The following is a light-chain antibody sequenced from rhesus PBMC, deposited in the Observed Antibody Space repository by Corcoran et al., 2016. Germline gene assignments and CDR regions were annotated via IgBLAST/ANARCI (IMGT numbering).Light chain of an antibody. CDR3: QKYNDWPFT. J-gene: IGKJ3*01. Sequence: ETVMMQSPATLSLSPGERATLSCRASQSVGSTLAWYQQKPGQAPRPLIYYASSRATGIPDRFSGSGSGTEFTLTISSLDPEDVGVYYCQKYNDWPFTFGPGTKLDIK. CDR2: YAS. CDR1: QSVGST. V-gene: IGKV3-35*02.